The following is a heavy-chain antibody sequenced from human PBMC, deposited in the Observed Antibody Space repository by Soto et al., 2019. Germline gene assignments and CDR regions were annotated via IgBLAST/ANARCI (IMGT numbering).Heavy chain of an antibody. CDR1: GGSISSSSYY. Sequence: SEALSLTCTVSGGSISSSSYYWGWIRQPPGKGLEWIGSIYYSGSTYYNPSLKSRVTISVDTSKNQFSLKLSSVTAADTAVYYCASRGYCSGGSCLYDYWGQGTLVTVSS. V-gene: IGHV4-39*01. CDR3: ASRGYCSGGSCLYDY. J-gene: IGHJ4*02. CDR2: IYYSGST. D-gene: IGHD2-15*01.